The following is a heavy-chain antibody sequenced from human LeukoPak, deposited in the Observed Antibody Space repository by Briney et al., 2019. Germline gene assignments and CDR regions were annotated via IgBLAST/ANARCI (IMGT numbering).Heavy chain of an antibody. CDR3: ARALWSGPVYYGMDV. Sequence: GRSLRLSCAASGFTFSNYNFYWVRQAPGKGLEWVSSISSTSSYIYYADSVKGRFTISRDNAKNSLYLQMNSLRAEDTAVYYCARALWSGPVYYGMDVWGQGTTVTVSS. V-gene: IGHV3-21*06. D-gene: IGHD3-10*01. CDR1: GFTFSNYN. CDR2: ISSTSSYI. J-gene: IGHJ6*02.